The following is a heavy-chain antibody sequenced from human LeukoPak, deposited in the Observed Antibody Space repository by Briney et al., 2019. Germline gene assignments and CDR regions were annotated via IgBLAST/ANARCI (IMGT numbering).Heavy chain of an antibody. J-gene: IGHJ4*02. V-gene: IGHV3-23*01. Sequence: PGGSLRLSCGASGFTFSNYAMSWVRQAPGKALEWVSAITSGGGTTYYAGSVKGRFTISRDNSKNTLYLQMNSLRAEDTAVYYCARDPPRAAWVFDYWGQGTLVSVSS. CDR2: ITSGGGTT. CDR1: GFTFSNYA. D-gene: IGHD6-25*01. CDR3: ARDPPRAAWVFDY.